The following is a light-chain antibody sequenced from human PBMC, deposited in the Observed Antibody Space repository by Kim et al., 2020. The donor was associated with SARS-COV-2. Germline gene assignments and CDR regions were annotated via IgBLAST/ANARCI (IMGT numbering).Light chain of an antibody. V-gene: IGKV3-20*01. CDR1: QSIGSRY. CDR2: GAS. CDR3: QQYGNSPRFT. J-gene: IGKJ3*01. Sequence: PGERATLSCRASQSIGSRYLAWYQQKPGQAPRLLIYGASSRATGIPDRFSGRGSGTDFTLTISRLEPEDFAVYYCQQYGNSPRFTFGPGTKVDIK.